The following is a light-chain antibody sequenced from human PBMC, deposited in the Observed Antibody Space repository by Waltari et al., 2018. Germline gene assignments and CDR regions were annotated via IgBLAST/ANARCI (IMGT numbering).Light chain of an antibody. V-gene: IGLV2-14*03. CDR2: DVA. Sequence: WYRQHPDKAPYLIIFDVAERPSGISARFSGSKSGNTASLTISGLQADDEADYYCASYTSSSNFVFGSGTTVTV. CDR3: ASYTSSSNFV. J-gene: IGLJ1*01.